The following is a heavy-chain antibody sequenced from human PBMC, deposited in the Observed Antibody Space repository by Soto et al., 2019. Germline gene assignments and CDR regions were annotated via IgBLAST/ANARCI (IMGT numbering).Heavy chain of an antibody. CDR1: GGSISSSSYY. V-gene: IGHV4-39*01. J-gene: IGHJ6*02. CDR2: IYYSGST. Sequence: SETLSLTCTVSGGSISSSSYYWGWIRQPPGKGLEWIGSIYYSGSTYYNPSLKSRITISVDKSKNQFSLKLSSVTAADTAVYYCARSAGSSSWPYYYYGMDVWGQGATVTVSS. D-gene: IGHD6-13*01. CDR3: ARSAGSSSWPYYYYGMDV.